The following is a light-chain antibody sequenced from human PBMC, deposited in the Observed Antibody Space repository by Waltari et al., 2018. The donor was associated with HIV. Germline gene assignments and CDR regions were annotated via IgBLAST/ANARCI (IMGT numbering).Light chain of an antibody. Sequence: QAVLTQPPSTSASSGQKITISCSGGASNVGRHYVSWYHQFPGGAPKLLLYKNNQRSSGVPDRFSGSKSGTSASLTISGLRSEDEGIYFCGVWDDNLRGVFGGGTRLTVL. CDR1: ASNVGRHY. CDR3: GVWDDNLRGV. V-gene: IGLV1-47*01. J-gene: IGLJ2*01. CDR2: KNN.